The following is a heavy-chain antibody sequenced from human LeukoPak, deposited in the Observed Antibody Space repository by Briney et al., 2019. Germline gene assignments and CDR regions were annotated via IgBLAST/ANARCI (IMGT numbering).Heavy chain of an antibody. V-gene: IGHV1-8*01. D-gene: IGHD6-19*01. CDR1: GYTFTSCD. Sequence: GAPVKASCKASGYTFTSCDINWVRQATGQGLEWMGWMNPNSGSTGYGQSFQGRITMTRDISIGTAYMELSNLTSEDTAIYYCTRGSSGRRDNWGQGTLVTVSA. J-gene: IGHJ4*02. CDR3: TRGSSGRRDN. CDR2: MNPNSGST.